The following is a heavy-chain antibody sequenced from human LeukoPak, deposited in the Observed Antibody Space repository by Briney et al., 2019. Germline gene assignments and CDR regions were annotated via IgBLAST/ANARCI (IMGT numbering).Heavy chain of an antibody. J-gene: IGHJ3*02. V-gene: IGHV4-59*12. D-gene: IGHD3-22*01. CDR2: IYYSGST. Sequence: SETLSLTCTVSGGSISSYYWSWIRQPPGKGLEWIGYIYYSGSTYYNPSLKSRVTISVDTSKNQFSLKLSSVTAADTAVYYCARDTYYYDSSGSKRRLFDIWGQGTMVTVSS. CDR3: ARDTYYYDSSGSKRRLFDI. CDR1: GGSISSYY.